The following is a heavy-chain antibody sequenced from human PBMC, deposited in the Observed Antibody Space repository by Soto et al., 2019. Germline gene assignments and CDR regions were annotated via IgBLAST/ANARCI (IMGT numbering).Heavy chain of an antibody. CDR1: GFTFDDYA. CDR2: ISWNSGSI. D-gene: IGHD6-13*01. Sequence: GGSLRLSCAASGFTFDDYAMHWVRQAPGKGLEWVSGISWNSGSIGYADSVKGRFTISRDNAKNSLYLQMNSLRAEDTALYYCAKARGYSSSWHFDYWGQGTLVTVSS. V-gene: IGHV3-9*01. CDR3: AKARGYSSSWHFDY. J-gene: IGHJ4*02.